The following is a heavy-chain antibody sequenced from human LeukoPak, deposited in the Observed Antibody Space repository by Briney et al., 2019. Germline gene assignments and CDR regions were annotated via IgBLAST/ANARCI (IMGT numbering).Heavy chain of an antibody. Sequence: SETLSLTCTVSGGSISSYYWSWIRQPPGKGLEWIGNIYYSGSTNYNPSLKSRVTISVDTSKNQFSLKLSSVTAADTAVYYCARTVGYCSSTSCSRFDYWGQGTLVSVSS. V-gene: IGHV4-59*01. CDR1: GGSISSYY. D-gene: IGHD2-2*01. CDR2: IYYSGST. CDR3: ARTVGYCSSTSCSRFDY. J-gene: IGHJ4*02.